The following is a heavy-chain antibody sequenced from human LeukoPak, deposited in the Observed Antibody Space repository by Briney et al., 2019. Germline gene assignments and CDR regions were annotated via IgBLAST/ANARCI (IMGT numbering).Heavy chain of an antibody. CDR2: IYSGGST. Sequence: QSGGSLRLSCAASGFTVSNNYMSWVRQAPGKGLEWVSVIYSGGSTYYADSVKGRFTISRDNSKNTLYLRMNSLRAEDTAVYYCARGGVTLIVPILWGQGTLVTVSS. CDR3: ARGGVTLIVPIL. CDR1: GFTVSNNY. D-gene: IGHD3-22*01. J-gene: IGHJ4*02. V-gene: IGHV3-53*01.